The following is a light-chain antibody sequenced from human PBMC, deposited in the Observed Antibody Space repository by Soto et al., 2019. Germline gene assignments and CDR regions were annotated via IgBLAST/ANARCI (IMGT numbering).Light chain of an antibody. CDR2: GAS. CDR1: QSVSSSY. J-gene: IGKJ2*01. V-gene: IGKV3-20*01. Sequence: EIVLTQSPGTLSLSPGERATLSCRASQSVSSSYLAWYQQISGQAPRLLIYGASSRATGIPDRFSGRGSGTDFTLTVSRLEPEDFAVYYCQQYDSSPYTFGQGTKVDI. CDR3: QQYDSSPYT.